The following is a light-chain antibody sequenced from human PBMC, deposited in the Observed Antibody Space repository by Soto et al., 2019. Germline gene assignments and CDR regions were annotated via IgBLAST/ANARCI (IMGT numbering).Light chain of an antibody. Sequence: QSALTQPPSASGTPGQRVTISCSGGSSSIGTNSVNWYQQLPGRAPKLLIYNNDLRPSGVPDRFSGSKSGTSASLAISGLQSEDEADYYCAAWDDSLNGFYVFGIGTKVTVL. V-gene: IGLV1-44*01. CDR2: NND. J-gene: IGLJ1*01. CDR3: AAWDDSLNGFYV. CDR1: SSSIGTNS.